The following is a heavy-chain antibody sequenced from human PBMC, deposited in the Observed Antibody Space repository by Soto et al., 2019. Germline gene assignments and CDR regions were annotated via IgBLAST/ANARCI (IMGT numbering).Heavy chain of an antibody. CDR1: GYSFSTYC. J-gene: IGHJ6*02. CDR2: IYPGDSDT. V-gene: IGHV5-51*01. CDR3: ARHSDVVSVRAYICLGYYYGMDA. Sequence: GEYLKISCKAFGYSFSTYCIGWVRQMPWKGLEWMGIIYPGDSDTKYSTAFQGQVTISADKSMNTAYLQWSSLEASDTAMYYCARHSDVVSVRAYICLGYYYGMDAGGPGNTLNVXS. D-gene: IGHD2-15*01.